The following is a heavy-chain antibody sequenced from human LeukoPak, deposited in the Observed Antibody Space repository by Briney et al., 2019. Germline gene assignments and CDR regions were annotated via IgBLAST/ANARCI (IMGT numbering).Heavy chain of an antibody. J-gene: IGHJ5*02. CDR1: GYTFSGYY. CDR3: ARGAAAGPYNWFDP. Sequence: ASVKVSCKASGYTFSGYYMQWVRQAPGQGLEWMGWINPNSGGTNYAQKFRDRVTMTRDTSISTAYMELSRLRSDDTAVYYCARGAAAGPYNWFDPWGQGTLVTVSS. D-gene: IGHD6-13*01. CDR2: INPNSGGT. V-gene: IGHV1-2*02.